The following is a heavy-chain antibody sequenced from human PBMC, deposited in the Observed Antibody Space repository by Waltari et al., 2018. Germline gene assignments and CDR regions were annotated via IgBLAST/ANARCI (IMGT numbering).Heavy chain of an antibody. V-gene: IGHV6-1*01. CDR1: GDSVSVKSAA. Sequence: QVQLQQSGPGLVKPSQTLSLTCAVSGDSVSVKSAAAWHWIRQAPSRGLEWLGRSYYSAKWSNEYAVSVRSRITINPDTSKNQCALHLNSVTPEDTAVYYCARGSSSSFDSWGQGILVTVSS. CDR3: ARGSSSSFDS. CDR2: SYYSAKWSN. J-gene: IGHJ4*02. D-gene: IGHD6-13*01.